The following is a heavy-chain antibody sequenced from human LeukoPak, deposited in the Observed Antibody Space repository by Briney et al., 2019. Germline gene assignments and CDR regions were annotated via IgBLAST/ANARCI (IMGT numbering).Heavy chain of an antibody. J-gene: IGHJ1*01. D-gene: IGHD5-18*01. V-gene: IGHV3-53*01. Sequence: PGGSLRLSCAASGFTVSSNYMSWVRQAPGKGLEWVSVIYSGGSTDYADSVKGRFTISRENSKNTLYLQMNSLRAEDTAVYYCARGYGPEYFQHWGEGTLVTVSS. CDR1: GFTVSSNY. CDR3: ARGYGPEYFQH. CDR2: IYSGGST.